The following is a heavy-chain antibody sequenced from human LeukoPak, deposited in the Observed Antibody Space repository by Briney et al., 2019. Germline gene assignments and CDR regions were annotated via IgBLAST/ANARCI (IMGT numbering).Heavy chain of an antibody. CDR1: GFTFSNSW. V-gene: IGHV3-7*01. CDR3: GRDPSWGAIDY. J-gene: IGHJ4*02. CDR2: MNPDGNDK. Sequence: AGGSLRLSCAASGFTFSNSWMAWVRQAPGRGLEWVASMNPDGNDKGYMDSVKGRFTISRDNANSSLYLQMTSLRAEDTAVYYCGRDPSWGAIDYWGQGTRVTVSS. D-gene: IGHD7-27*01.